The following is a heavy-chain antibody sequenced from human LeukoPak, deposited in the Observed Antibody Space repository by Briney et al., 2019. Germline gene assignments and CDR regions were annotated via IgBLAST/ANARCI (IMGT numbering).Heavy chain of an antibody. J-gene: IGHJ5*02. CDR2: ISAYNGNT. V-gene: IGHV1-18*01. CDR1: GYTFTSYG. Sequence: ASVKVSCKASGYTFTSYGISWVRQAPGQGLEWMGWISAYNGNTNYAQKLQGRVTMTTDTSTSTAYMELRSLRSDDTAVYYCARGRGGFCSGSSCYMFYWFDPWGQGTLVTVSS. D-gene: IGHD2-2*02. CDR3: ARGRGGFCSGSSCYMFYWFDP.